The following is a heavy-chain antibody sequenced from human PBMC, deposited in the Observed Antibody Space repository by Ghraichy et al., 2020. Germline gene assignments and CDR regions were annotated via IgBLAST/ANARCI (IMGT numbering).Heavy chain of an antibody. D-gene: IGHD2-2*01. J-gene: IGHJ6*02. Sequence: GGSLRLSCAASGFTFSAYAIHWVRQAPGKGLEWVAVISYDESKKFYADSVKGRFTISRDNSKNTLYLQMNSLRDEDTAMYYCAKGGTSNTNWGYYYRMDVWGQGTTVTVSS. CDR1: GFTFSAYA. V-gene: IGHV3-30*04. CDR3: AKGGTSNTNWGYYYRMDV. CDR2: ISYDESKK.